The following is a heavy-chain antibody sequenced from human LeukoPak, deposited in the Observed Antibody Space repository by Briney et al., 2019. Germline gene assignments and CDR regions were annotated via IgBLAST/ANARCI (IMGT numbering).Heavy chain of an antibody. J-gene: IGHJ4*02. CDR2: ISSSSSYI. Sequence: GGSLRLSCAASGFTFSSCSMNWVRQAPGKGLEWVSSISSSSSYIYYADSVKGRFTISRDNAKNSLYLQMNSLRAEDTAVYYCATKYSSGFDYWGQGTLVTVSS. V-gene: IGHV3-21*01. CDR1: GFTFSSCS. D-gene: IGHD6-19*01. CDR3: ATKYSSGFDY.